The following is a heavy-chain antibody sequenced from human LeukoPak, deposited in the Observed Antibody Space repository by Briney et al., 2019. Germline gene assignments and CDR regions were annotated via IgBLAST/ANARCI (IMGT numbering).Heavy chain of an antibody. CDR2: INHSGST. CDR3: ARPSGMGPAFDI. CDR1: GGSISSYY. J-gene: IGHJ3*02. V-gene: IGHV4-34*01. D-gene: IGHD1-1*01. Sequence: PSETLSLTCTVSGGSISSYYWSWIRQPAGKGLEWIGEINHSGSTNYNPSLKSRVTISVDTSKNQFSLKLSSVTAADTAVYYCARPSGMGPAFDIWGQGTMDAVSS.